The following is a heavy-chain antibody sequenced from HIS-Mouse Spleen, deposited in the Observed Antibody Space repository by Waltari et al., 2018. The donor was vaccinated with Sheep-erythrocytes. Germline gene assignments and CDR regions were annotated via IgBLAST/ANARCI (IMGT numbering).Heavy chain of an antibody. V-gene: IGHV1-18*01. J-gene: IGHJ3*02. CDR1: GYTFTSYG. Sequence: QVQLVQSGAEVKKPGASVKVSCKASGYTFTSYGISWVRQAPGQGLEWMGWDSAYNGNTNYARKLQGRVTMTTDKSTSTAYMELRSLSSDDTAVYYCARFYGDFTRAFDIWGQGTMVTVSS. CDR3: ARFYGDFTRAFDI. D-gene: IGHD4-17*01. CDR2: DSAYNGNT.